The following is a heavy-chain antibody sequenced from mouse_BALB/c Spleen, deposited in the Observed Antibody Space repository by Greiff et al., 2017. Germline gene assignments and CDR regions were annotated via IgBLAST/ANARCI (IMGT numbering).Heavy chain of an antibody. V-gene: IGHV4-1*02. CDR3: AREPTGGYFDY. Sequence: EVKVVESGGGLVQPGGSLKLSCAASGFDFSRYWMSWVRQAPGKGLEWIGEINPDSSTINYTPSLKDKFIISRDNAKNTLYLQMSKVRSEDTALYYCAREPTGGYFDYWGQGTTLTVSS. J-gene: IGHJ2*01. CDR2: INPDSSTI. CDR1: GFDFSRYW. D-gene: IGHD1-1*01.